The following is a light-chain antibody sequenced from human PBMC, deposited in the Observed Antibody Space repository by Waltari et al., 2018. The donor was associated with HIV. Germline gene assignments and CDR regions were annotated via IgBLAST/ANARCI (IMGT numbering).Light chain of an antibody. V-gene: IGKV3-15*01. CDR2: EAA. CDR1: QSISAK. Sequence: ELVMTQSPPTLPVSPGQRVTLPCRASQSISAKIAWYQQRPGQAPRLLIYEAATRPTGIPARFSGSGSGTEFTLTISSLQSEDFATYFCQQYDSGPRGITFGQGTMLEIK. CDR3: QQYDSGPRGIT. J-gene: IGKJ2*01.